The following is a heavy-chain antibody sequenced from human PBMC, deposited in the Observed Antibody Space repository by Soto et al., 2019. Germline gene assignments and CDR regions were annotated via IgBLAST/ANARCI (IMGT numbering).Heavy chain of an antibody. J-gene: IGHJ4*02. CDR2: VYHTGRT. D-gene: IGHD3-3*01. CDR3: ARDFAYFDS. CDR1: GGSFKSGSYS. V-gene: IGHV4-61*01. Sequence: QVQLQESGPGLVKPSETLSLTCTVSGGSFKSGSYSWSWMRQPPGKGLEWIGYVYHTGRTSYNPPLKSRVSISMDTSKNQFSLNLDSVTAADTAVYFCARDFAYFDSWGQGTLVTVSS.